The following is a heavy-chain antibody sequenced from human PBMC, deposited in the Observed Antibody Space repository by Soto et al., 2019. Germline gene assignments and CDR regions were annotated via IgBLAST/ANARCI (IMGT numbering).Heavy chain of an antibody. CDR1: GYTFTSYD. V-gene: IGHV1-8*01. D-gene: IGHD3-22*01. CDR2: MNPNSGNT. J-gene: IGHJ4*02. Sequence: SVKVSCKASGYTFTSYDINWVRQATGQGLEWMGWMNPNSGNTGYAQKFQGRVTMTRNTSISTAYMELSSLRSEDTAVYYCARSHYYDSSGYFPVDYWGQGTRGTVSS. CDR3: ARSHYYDSSGYFPVDY.